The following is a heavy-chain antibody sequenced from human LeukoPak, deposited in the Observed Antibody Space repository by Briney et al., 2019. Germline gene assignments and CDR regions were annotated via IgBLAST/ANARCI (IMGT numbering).Heavy chain of an antibody. J-gene: IGHJ6*02. CDR2: MNPNSGNT. CDR1: RYTFTSYD. Sequence: GASVKVSCKASRYTFTSYDINWVRQATGQGLEWMGWMNPNSGNTGYAQKFQGRVTMTRDTSTSTVYMELSSLRSEDTAVYYCARETYCDFWSGYFHYYYYGMDVWGQGTTVTVSS. CDR3: ARETYCDFWSGYFHYYYYGMDV. V-gene: IGHV1-8*01. D-gene: IGHD3-3*01.